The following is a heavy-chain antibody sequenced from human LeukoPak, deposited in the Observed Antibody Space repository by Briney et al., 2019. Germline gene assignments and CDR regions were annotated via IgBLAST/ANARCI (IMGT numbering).Heavy chain of an antibody. CDR1: GFSFSSYG. CDR3: AKDYLGASHTFDI. CDR2: ISHDGSNK. D-gene: IGHD1-26*01. V-gene: IGHV3-30*18. J-gene: IGHJ3*02. Sequence: GRSLRLSCAASGFSFSSYGMHWVRQAPGKGLEGVAVISHDGSNKQYADPVKGRFTISRDTSKNTLYLRMTSLRGEDTAVYYCAKDYLGASHTFDIWGPGTMVTVSS.